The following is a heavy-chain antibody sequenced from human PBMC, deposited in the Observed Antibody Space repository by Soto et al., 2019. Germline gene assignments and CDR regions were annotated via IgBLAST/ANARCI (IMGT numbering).Heavy chain of an antibody. CDR2: IYYSGRT. J-gene: IGHJ4*02. CDR3: ARHRNRPLFDY. Sequence: QLQLQESGPGLVKPSETLSLTCTVSGGSISSSSYYWGWIRQPPGKGLEWIGSIYYSGRTYYNPSLKSRVTISGDTSKNQYSLKLSSVTAADTAVYYCARHRNRPLFDYWGQGTLVTVSS. CDR1: GGSISSSSYY. V-gene: IGHV4-39*01.